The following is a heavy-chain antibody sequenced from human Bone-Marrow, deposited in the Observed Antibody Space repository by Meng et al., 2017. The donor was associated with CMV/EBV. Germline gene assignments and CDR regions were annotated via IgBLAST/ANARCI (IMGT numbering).Heavy chain of an antibody. J-gene: IGHJ4*02. V-gene: IGHV3-23*01. Sequence: GESLKISCAASGFTFSSYAMSWVRQAPGKGLECVSAISGSGGSTYYADSVKGRFTISRDNSKNTLYLQMNSLRAEDTAVYYCAKDLTFITMIVVVPALWGQGTLVTVSS. D-gene: IGHD3-22*01. CDR1: GFTFSSYA. CDR2: ISGSGGST. CDR3: AKDLTFITMIVVVPAL.